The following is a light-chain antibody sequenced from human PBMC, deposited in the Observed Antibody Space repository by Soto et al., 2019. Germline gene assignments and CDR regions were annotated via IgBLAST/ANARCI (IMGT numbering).Light chain of an antibody. Sequence: ETVLTHSPGTLSLSPWERATLSCRASQSVRSRYLAWYQQKPGQAPRLLISGASSRATGIPDRFSGSGSGTDFTLTVSRLEPEDFALYYCQQYGNSPITIGQGTRLEIK. V-gene: IGKV3-20*01. CDR1: QSVRSRY. CDR3: QQYGNSPIT. J-gene: IGKJ5*01. CDR2: GAS.